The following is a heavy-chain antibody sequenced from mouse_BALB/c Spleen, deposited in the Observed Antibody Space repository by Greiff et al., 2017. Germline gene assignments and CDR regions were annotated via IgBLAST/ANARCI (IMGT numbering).Heavy chain of an antibody. D-gene: IGHD2-12*01. CDR2: IYPSDSYT. V-gene: IGHV1-69*02. Sequence: QVQLQQPGAELVRPGASVKLSCKASGYTFTSYWINWVKQRPGQGLEWIGNIYPSDSYTNYNQKFKDKATLTVDKSSSTAYMQLSSPTSEDSAVYYCTRYDDEDYYAMDYWGQGTSVTVSS. J-gene: IGHJ4*01. CDR1: GYTFTSYW. CDR3: TRYDDEDYYAMDY.